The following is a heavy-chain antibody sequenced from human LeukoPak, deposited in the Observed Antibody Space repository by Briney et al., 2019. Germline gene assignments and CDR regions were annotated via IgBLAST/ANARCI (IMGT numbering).Heavy chain of an antibody. CDR1: GYTFTGYY. CDR3: ALGIAADGNIDY. CDR2: INPNSGGT. J-gene: IGHJ4*02. Sequence: ASVKVSCKASGYTFTGYYMHWVRQAPGQGLEWMGRINPNSGGTNDAQKFQGRVTMTRDTSSSTAYMELSRLRSDDTAVYYCALGIAADGNIDYWGQGTLVTVSS. V-gene: IGHV1-2*06. D-gene: IGHD6-13*01.